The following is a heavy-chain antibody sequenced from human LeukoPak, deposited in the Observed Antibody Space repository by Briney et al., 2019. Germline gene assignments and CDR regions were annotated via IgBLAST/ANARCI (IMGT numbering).Heavy chain of an antibody. D-gene: IGHD2-2*02. J-gene: IGHJ5*02. CDR2: IIPIFGTA. Sequence: APVKVSCKASGGTFSSYAISWVRQAPGQGLEWMGGIIPIFGTANYAQKFQGRVTITADESTSTAYMELSSLRSEDTAVYYCARRGYQLLYGSWFDPWGQGTLVTVSS. V-gene: IGHV1-69*13. CDR1: GGTFSSYA. CDR3: ARRGYQLLYGSWFDP.